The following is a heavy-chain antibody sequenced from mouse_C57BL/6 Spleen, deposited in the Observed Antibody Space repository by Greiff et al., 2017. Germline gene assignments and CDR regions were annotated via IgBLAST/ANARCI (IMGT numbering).Heavy chain of an antibody. D-gene: IGHD2-5*01. CDR1: GYTFTDYE. CDR3: TRRRAYYSNYGAMDY. Sequence: QVQLKESGAELVRPGASVTLSCKASGYTFTDYEMHWVKQTPVHGLEWIGAIDPETGGTAYNQKFKGKAILTADKSSSTAYMELRSLTSEDSAVYYCTRRRAYYSNYGAMDYWGQGTSVTVSS. V-gene: IGHV1-15*01. J-gene: IGHJ4*01. CDR2: IDPETGGT.